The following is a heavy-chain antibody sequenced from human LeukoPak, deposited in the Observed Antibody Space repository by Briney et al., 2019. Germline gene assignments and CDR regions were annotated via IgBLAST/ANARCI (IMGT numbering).Heavy chain of an antibody. CDR2: ITSSGTTI. J-gene: IGHJ4*02. CDR1: GFTLSSYE. V-gene: IGHV3-48*03. CDR3: ARVIYSGWEGELSD. Sequence: GGSLRLSCAASGFTLSSYEMNWVRQAPGKGLEWISYITSSGTTIYYADSVKGRFTISRDNAKNSLYLQMNSLRAEDTAVYYCARVIYSGWEGELSDWGQGTLVTVSS. D-gene: IGHD6-19*01.